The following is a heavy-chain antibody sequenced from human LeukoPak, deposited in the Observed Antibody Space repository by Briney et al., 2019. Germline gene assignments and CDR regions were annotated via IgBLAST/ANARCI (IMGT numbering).Heavy chain of an antibody. D-gene: IGHD3-10*01. CDR2: IYYSGST. J-gene: IGHJ4*02. Sequence: SETLSLTCTVSGGSISSSSYYWGWLRQPPGKGLEWIGSIYYSGSTYYNPSLKSRVTISVDTSKNQFSLKLSSVTAADTAVYYCARDRRGYYFDYWGQGTLATVSS. CDR3: ARDRRGYYFDY. V-gene: IGHV4-39*07. CDR1: GGSISSSSYY.